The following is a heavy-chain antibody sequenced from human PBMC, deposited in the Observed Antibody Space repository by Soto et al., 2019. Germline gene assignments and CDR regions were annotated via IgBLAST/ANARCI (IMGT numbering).Heavy chain of an antibody. D-gene: IGHD3-22*01. Sequence: GGSLRLSCAASGFTFSSYSMNWVRQAPGKGLEWVSSISSSSSYIYYADSVKGRFTISRDNAKNSLYLQMNSLRAEDTAVYYCASVYDSSGYYSVRAPDYWGQGTLVTVSS. J-gene: IGHJ4*02. V-gene: IGHV3-21*01. CDR3: ASVYDSSGYYSVRAPDY. CDR2: ISSSSSYI. CDR1: GFTFSSYS.